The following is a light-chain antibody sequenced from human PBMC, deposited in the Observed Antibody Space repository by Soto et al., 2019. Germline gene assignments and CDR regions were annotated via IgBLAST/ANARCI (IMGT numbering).Light chain of an antibody. CDR2: DAS. J-gene: IGKJ4*01. Sequence: EIVLTQSPATLSLSPGERATLSCRASQSVSSYLAWYQQKPGQPPMLLIYDASSRATGIPARFSGSGSGTDFTLTISSLEPEDFAVYYCQQRSNWPLTFGGGTKVDIK. CDR1: QSVSSY. V-gene: IGKV3-11*01. CDR3: QQRSNWPLT.